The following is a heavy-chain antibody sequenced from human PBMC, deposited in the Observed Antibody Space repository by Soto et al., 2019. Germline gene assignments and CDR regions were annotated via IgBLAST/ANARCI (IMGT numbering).Heavy chain of an antibody. V-gene: IGHV4-39*01. J-gene: IGHJ4*02. CDR2: VYYSGST. Sequence: ETLSLTCTVSGGSISSSTYYWGWIRQPPGKGLEWIGSVYYSGSTYYNPSLKSRVTISVDTSNNQFSLKLNSVTAADTAVYYCARHQYYYDSSGYTLDYWGQGTLVTVSS. D-gene: IGHD3-22*01. CDR3: ARHQYYYDSSGYTLDY. CDR1: GGSISSSTYY.